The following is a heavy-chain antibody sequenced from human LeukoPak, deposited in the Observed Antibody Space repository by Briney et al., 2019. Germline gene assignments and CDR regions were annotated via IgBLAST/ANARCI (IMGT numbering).Heavy chain of an antibody. Sequence: GESLKISCKGFGYSFTSYWISWVRQMPGKGLEWMGRIDPSDSYTNYSPSFQGHVTISADKSIATAHLQWNSLKASDTAMYYCARLGYCSNGVCSNLDYWGQGTLVTVSS. CDR1: GYSFTSYW. D-gene: IGHD2-8*01. J-gene: IGHJ4*02. V-gene: IGHV5-10-1*01. CDR3: ARLGYCSNGVCSNLDY. CDR2: IDPSDSYT.